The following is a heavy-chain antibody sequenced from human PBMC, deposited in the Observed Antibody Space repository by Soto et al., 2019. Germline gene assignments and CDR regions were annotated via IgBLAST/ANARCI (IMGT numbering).Heavy chain of an antibody. CDR3: ARQVTRLRGAGTYWFDP. D-gene: IGHD6-19*01. V-gene: IGHV4-39*01. CDR2: IFYSGST. Sequence: QLLLQESGPGLVKPSETLTLTCTVSGGSISNTNYYWGWIRQPPGKGLEWIGSIFYSGSTYYNPSFSSRVTKSVDTSKNQISLMLSSVTAADTAVYYCARQVTRLRGAGTYWFDPWGQGILVTVSS. CDR1: GGSISNTNYY. J-gene: IGHJ5*02.